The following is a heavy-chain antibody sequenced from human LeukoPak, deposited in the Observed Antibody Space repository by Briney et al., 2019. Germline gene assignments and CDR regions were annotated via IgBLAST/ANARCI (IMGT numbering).Heavy chain of an antibody. V-gene: IGHV3-33*08. J-gene: IGHJ6*02. CDR3: ARGTYYDFWSGYFSYYYYGMDV. CDR2: IWYDGSNK. CDR1: GFTFSNYS. Sequence: PGGSLRLSCAASGFTFSNYSMNWVRQAPGKGLEWVAVIWYDGSNKYYADSVKGRFTISRDNSKNTLYLQMNSLRAEDTAVYYCARGTYYDFWSGYFSYYYYGMDVWGQGTTVTVSS. D-gene: IGHD3-3*01.